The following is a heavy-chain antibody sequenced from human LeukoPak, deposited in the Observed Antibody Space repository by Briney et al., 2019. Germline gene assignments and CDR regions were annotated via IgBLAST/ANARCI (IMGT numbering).Heavy chain of an antibody. D-gene: IGHD6-13*01. CDR2: ISYDGSNK. J-gene: IGHJ4*02. Sequence: GRSLRLSCAASGFTFSSYGMHWVRQAPGKGLEWVAVISYDGSNKYYADSVKGRFTISRDNSKNTLYLQMNSLRAEDTAVYYCAKGRYSSSWFFFDFWGQGTLVTVSS. CDR1: GFTFSSYG. CDR3: AKGRYSSSWFFFDF. V-gene: IGHV3-30*18.